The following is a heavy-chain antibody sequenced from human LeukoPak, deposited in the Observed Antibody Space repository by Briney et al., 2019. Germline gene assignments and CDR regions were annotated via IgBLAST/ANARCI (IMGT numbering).Heavy chain of an antibody. V-gene: IGHV1-18*04. D-gene: IGHD2-21*02. J-gene: IGHJ6*04. CDR3: ARDSGSGVTPYYYYGMDV. Sequence: ASVKVSCKASGYIFTSYGISWVRQAPGQGLEWMGWISAYDGNTNYAQKLQGRVTMTTDTSTSTAYMELRSLRSDDAAVYYCARDSGSGVTPYYYYGMDVWGKGTTVTVSS. CDR1: GYIFTSYG. CDR2: ISAYDGNT.